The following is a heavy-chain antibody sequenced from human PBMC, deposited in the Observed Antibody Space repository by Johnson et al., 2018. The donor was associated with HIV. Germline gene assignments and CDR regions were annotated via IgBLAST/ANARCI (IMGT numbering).Heavy chain of an antibody. D-gene: IGHD3-16*01. J-gene: IGHJ3*02. CDR1: GFTFSSYG. CDR2: ISYAGSNK. V-gene: IGHV3-30*18. CDR3: AKRLTYANSLDAFDI. Sequence: QVQLVESGGGVVQPGRSLRLSCAASGFTFSSYGMHWVRQAPGKGLEWVAVISYAGSNKYYADSVKGRFTISRDNSKNTLYLQMNSLRAEDTAVYYCAKRLTYANSLDAFDIWGQGTMVTVSS.